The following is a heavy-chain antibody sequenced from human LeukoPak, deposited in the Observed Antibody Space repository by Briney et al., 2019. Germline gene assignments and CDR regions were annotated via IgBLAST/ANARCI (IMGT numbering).Heavy chain of an antibody. CDR3: ASYYYGSGSPSSDY. J-gene: IGHJ4*02. CDR2: IIPILGIA. CDR1: GYTFTSYY. V-gene: IGHV1-69*02. Sequence: ASVKVSCKASGYTFTSYYMHWVRQAPGQGLEWMGRIIPILGIANYAQKFQGRVTITADKSTSTAYMELSSLRSEDTAVYYCASYYYGSGSPSSDYWGQGTLVTVSS. D-gene: IGHD3-10*01.